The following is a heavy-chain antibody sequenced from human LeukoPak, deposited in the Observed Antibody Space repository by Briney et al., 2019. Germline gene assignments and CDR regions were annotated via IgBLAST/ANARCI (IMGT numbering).Heavy chain of an antibody. D-gene: IGHD4-11*01. Sequence: GGSLRLSCAASGFTFSTYAMNWIRQTPGKGLEWVAYFGSTGTIHYADSMRGRFTISRDNAEMSLFLQMSSRRVDDTAVYYCARSNGLRYFDRWGQGTLATVSS. CDR3: ARSNGLRYFDR. CDR1: GFTFSTYA. CDR2: FGSTGTI. J-gene: IGHJ4*02. V-gene: IGHV3-48*03.